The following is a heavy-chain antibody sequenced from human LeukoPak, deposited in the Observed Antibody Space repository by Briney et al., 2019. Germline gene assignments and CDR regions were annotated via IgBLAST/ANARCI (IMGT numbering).Heavy chain of an antibody. CDR3: ARVTRGYYSDY. CDR1: GFIFSNYG. D-gene: IGHD4-11*01. J-gene: IGHJ4*02. Sequence: GGSLRLTCAASGFIFSNYGMSWVRQAPGKGLEWVSGISRSSGSTYYADPVKGRFTISRDNSRNTLYLQMNSLRAEDTAVYYCARVTRGYYSDYWGQGTLVTVSS. CDR2: ISRSSGST. V-gene: IGHV3-23*01.